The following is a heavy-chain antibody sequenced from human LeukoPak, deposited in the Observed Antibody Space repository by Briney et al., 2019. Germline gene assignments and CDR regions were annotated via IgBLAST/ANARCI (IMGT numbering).Heavy chain of an antibody. CDR1: GYTFTSYG. Sequence: ALVKVSCKASGYTFTSYGISWVRQAPGQGLEWMGWISAYNGNTNYAQKLQGRVTMTTDTPTSTAYMELRSLRFDDTAVYYCTRDFSPFLPAAPYYFDYWGQGTLVTVSS. V-gene: IGHV1-18*04. D-gene: IGHD2-2*01. J-gene: IGHJ4*02. CDR3: TRDFSPFLPAAPYYFDY. CDR2: ISAYNGNT.